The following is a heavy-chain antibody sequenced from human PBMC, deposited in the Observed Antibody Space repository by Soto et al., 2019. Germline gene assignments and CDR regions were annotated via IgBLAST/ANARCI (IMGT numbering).Heavy chain of an antibody. V-gene: IGHV5-51*01. J-gene: IGHJ4*02. D-gene: IGHD2-2*01. Sequence: PGESLKISCEGCGYTFTNYWIGWVRQMPGKGLEWMGIIYPGDSDTRYSPSFQGQVTISADKSIFTAYLQWSSLKASDTAMYYCALSQVVPAGMYYWGQGTLVTVSS. CDR2: IYPGDSDT. CDR1: GYTFTNYW. CDR3: ALSQVVPAGMYY.